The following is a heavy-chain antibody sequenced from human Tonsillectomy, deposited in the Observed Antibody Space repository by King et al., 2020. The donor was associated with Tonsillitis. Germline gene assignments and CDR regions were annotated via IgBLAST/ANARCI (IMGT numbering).Heavy chain of an antibody. CDR3: ASRGSHGAFDI. CDR1: GFTFSSYE. J-gene: IGHJ3*02. V-gene: IGHV3-48*03. Sequence: VQLVESGGGLVQPGGSLRLSCAASGFTFSSYEMNWVRQAPGKGLDWVSYIISSGSTIYYADSVKGLFTISRDNAKNSLYLQMNSLRAEDTAVYYCASRGSHGAFDIWGQGTMVTISS. CDR2: IISSGSTI. D-gene: IGHD3-10*01.